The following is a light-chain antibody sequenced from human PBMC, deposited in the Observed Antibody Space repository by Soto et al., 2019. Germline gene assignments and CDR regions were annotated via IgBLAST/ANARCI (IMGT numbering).Light chain of an antibody. J-gene: IGKJ2*01. CDR1: QSISSY. Sequence: DIQMTQSPSTLSASVGDRVTITCRASQSISSYLAWYQQKPGKAPKVLIYKASSLKSGVPSRFSGSGSGTDFTHTISSLQPDDFATYYCQQYNNYPYTFGQGTKLEIK. V-gene: IGKV1-5*03. CDR3: QQYNNYPYT. CDR2: KAS.